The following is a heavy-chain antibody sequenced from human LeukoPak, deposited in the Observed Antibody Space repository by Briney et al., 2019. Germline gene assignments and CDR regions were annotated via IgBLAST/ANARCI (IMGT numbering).Heavy chain of an antibody. V-gene: IGHV4-38-2*01. CDR2: IFHTGST. CDR3: ATGCSGGSCFRGSWFDP. J-gene: IGHJ5*02. CDR1: GYSISSGYY. D-gene: IGHD2-15*01. Sequence: SETLSLTCAVSGYSISSGYYWGWFRQPPREGLEWIGSIFHTGSTYYNPSLKNRVTISMDTSKNHFSLKLTSVTAADTAQYYCATGCSGGSCFRGSWFDPWGQGTLVTVSS.